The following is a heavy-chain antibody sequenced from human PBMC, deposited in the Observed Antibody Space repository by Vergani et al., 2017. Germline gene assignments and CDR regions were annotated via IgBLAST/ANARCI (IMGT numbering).Heavy chain of an antibody. D-gene: IGHD6-19*01. V-gene: IGHV4-4*02. CDR3: ASHLPGIAVAGTFYFDY. Sequence: QVQLQESGPGLVKPSETLSLTCAVSGGSISSSNWWSWVRQPPGKGLEWIGEIYHSGSTNYNPSLKSRVTISVDTSRNQFSLKLSSVTAADTAVYYCASHLPGIAVAGTFYFDYWGQGTLVTVSS. CDR1: GGSISSSNW. J-gene: IGHJ4*02. CDR2: IYHSGST.